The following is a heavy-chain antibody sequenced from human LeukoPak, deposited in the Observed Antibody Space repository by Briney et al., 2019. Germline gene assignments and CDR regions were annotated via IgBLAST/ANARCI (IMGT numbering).Heavy chain of an antibody. V-gene: IGHV3-30-3*01. CDR3: ARDQGWIQLWLLLEGSSMGIDY. CDR1: GFTFSSYA. J-gene: IGHJ4*02. D-gene: IGHD5-18*01. CDR2: ISYDGSNK. Sequence: GGSLRLSCAASGFTFSSYAMHWVRQAPGKGLEWVAVISYDGSNKYYADSVKGRFTISRDNSKNTLYLQMNSLRAEDTAVYYCARDQGWIQLWLLLEGSSMGIDYWGQGTLVIVSS.